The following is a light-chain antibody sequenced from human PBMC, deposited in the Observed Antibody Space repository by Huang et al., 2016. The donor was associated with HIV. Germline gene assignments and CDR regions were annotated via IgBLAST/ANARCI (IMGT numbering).Light chain of an antibody. J-gene: IGKJ1*01. V-gene: IGKV4-1*01. CDR2: CVS. CDR3: QQYDTSPWK. CDR1: KSVLYRYNNKNY. Sequence: DIVMTQSPDSLAVSLGVRATINCKSSKSVLYRYNNKNYLAWYQQKPGQPPKLLNYCVSTHEDGVPLRFTGSGSGTDFSLTISSLQAEDVAVYYCQQYDTSPWKFDQVNGVDIK.